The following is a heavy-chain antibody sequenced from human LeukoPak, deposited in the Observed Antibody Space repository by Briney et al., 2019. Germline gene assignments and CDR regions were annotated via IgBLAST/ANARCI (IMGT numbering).Heavy chain of an antibody. Sequence: SETLSLTCTVSGGSISSYYWSWIRQPPGKGLEWIGYIYYSGSTNYNPSLKSRVTISVDTSKNRFSLKLSSVTAADTAVYYCARLFSIAAAKVDYWGQGTLVTVSS. CDR1: GGSISSYY. J-gene: IGHJ4*02. CDR2: IYYSGST. V-gene: IGHV4-59*01. CDR3: ARLFSIAAAKVDY. D-gene: IGHD6-25*01.